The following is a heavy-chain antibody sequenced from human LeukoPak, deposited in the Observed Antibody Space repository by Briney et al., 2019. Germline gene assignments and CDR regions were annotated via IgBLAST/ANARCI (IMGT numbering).Heavy chain of an antibody. J-gene: IGHJ4*02. CDR1: GFTFSSYW. V-gene: IGHV3-74*01. D-gene: IGHD3-9*01. CDR3: ARSPRGDILTGYLYGY. CDR2: INSDGSST. Sequence: PGGSLRLSCAASGFTFSSYWMHWVRQAPGKGLVWVSRINSDGSSTSYADSVKGRFTISRDNAKNSLYLQMNSLRAEDTAVYYCARSPRGDILTGYLYGYWGQGTPVTVSS.